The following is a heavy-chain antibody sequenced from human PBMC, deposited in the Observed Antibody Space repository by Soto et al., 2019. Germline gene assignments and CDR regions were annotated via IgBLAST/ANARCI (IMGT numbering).Heavy chain of an antibody. V-gene: IGHV1-2*02. D-gene: IGHD2-2*01. J-gene: IGHJ4*02. Sequence: AASVKVSCKASGYTFTGNYLHWVRQAPGQGLEWMGWINPTTGDTKSTQKFQGRVTMTWDTAISTAYMDLSRLRSDDTAIYFCARGYCSSIGCSHYFDYWGQGTLVTVSS. CDR3: ARGYCSSIGCSHYFDY. CDR1: GYTFTGNY. CDR2: INPTTGDT.